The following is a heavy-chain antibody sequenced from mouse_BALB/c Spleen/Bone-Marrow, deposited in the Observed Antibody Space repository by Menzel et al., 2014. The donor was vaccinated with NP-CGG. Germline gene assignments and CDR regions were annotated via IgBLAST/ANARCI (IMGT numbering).Heavy chain of an antibody. J-gene: IGHJ4*01. Sequence: EVKLMESGGGLVQPGGSLRLSCATSGFTFTDYYMSWVRQPPGKALEWLGFIRNKANGYTTEYSASVKGRFTISRDNSQAFLYLKITPLGAEDGPTFYWERDDYYVRDYGVKEPSATFSS. CDR3: ERDDYYVRDY. CDR1: GFTFTDYY. V-gene: IGHV7-3*02. CDR2: IRNKANGYTT.